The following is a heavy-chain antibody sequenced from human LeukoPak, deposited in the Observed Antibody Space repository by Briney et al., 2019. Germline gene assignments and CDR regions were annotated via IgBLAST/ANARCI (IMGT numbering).Heavy chain of an antibody. D-gene: IGHD1-26*01. CDR1: GAPIISSYY. Sequence: SETLSLTCTVSGAPIISSYYWSWIRQPPGKGRECIGYISAAGSSNYNPSLRSRVTISLDSSKSQFSLSLSSVTAADTAVYYCARLTGGGSYWCYFDYWGQGTLATVSS. J-gene: IGHJ4*02. CDR3: ARLTGGGSYWCYFDY. V-gene: IGHV4-4*09. CDR2: ISAAGSS.